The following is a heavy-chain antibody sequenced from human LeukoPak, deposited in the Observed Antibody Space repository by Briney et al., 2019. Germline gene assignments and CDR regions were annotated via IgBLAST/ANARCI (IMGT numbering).Heavy chain of an antibody. V-gene: IGHV4-59*01. CDR2: IYYSGST. CDR3: ARPGYSSFEVDY. J-gene: IGHJ4*02. Sequence: SETLSLTCTVSGGSISSYYWSWIQQPPGEGLEWIGYIYYSGSTNYNPSLKSRVTISVDTSKNQFSLKLSSVTAADTAVYYCARPGYSSFEVDYWGQGTLVTVSS. D-gene: IGHD6-19*01. CDR1: GGSISSYY.